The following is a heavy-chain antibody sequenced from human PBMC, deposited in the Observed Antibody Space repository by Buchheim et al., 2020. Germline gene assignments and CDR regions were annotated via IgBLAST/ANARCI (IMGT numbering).Heavy chain of an antibody. V-gene: IGHV3-30*04. J-gene: IGHJ4*02. CDR2: ISYDGSNK. D-gene: IGHD6-13*01. CDR3: AREGAAAGIEEDFDY. CDR1: GFTFSSYA. Sequence: QVQLVESGGGVVQPGRSLRLSCAASGFTFSSYAMHWVRQAPGKGLEWVAVISYDGSNKYYADSVKGRFTISRDNSKNKLNLQMNSLRAEDTAVYYCAREGAAAGIEEDFDYWGQGTL.